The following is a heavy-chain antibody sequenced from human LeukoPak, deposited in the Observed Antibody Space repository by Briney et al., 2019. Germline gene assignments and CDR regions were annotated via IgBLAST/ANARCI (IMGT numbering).Heavy chain of an antibody. CDR3: ARGHYYDSSGSHGAYYFDY. D-gene: IGHD3-22*01. Sequence: SETLSLTCAVYGGSFSGYYWSWIRQPPGKGLEWIGEINHSGSTNYNPSLKSRVTISVDTSKNQFSLELSSVTAADTAVYYCARGHYYDSSGSHGAYYFDYWGQGTLVTVSS. CDR2: INHSGST. CDR1: GGSFSGYY. V-gene: IGHV4-34*01. J-gene: IGHJ4*02.